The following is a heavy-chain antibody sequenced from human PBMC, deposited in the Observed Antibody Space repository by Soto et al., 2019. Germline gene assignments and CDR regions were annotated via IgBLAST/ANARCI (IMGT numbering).Heavy chain of an antibody. CDR3: ARDLGGSAEVPYYYYGMDV. J-gene: IGHJ6*02. CDR2: ISYDGSNK. CDR1: GFTFSSYA. D-gene: IGHD2-2*01. V-gene: IGHV3-30-3*01. Sequence: QVQLVESGGGVVQPGRSLRLSCAASGFTFSSYAMHWVRQAPGKGLEWVAVISYDGSNKYYADSVKGRFTISRDNSKNTLYLQMNSLRAEDTAVYYCARDLGGSAEVPYYYYGMDVWGQGTTVTVSS.